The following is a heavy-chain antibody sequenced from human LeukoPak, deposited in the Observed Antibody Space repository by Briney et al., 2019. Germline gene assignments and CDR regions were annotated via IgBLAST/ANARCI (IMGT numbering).Heavy chain of an antibody. CDR2: INWNGVGT. D-gene: IGHD4-17*01. V-gene: IGHV3-20*04. J-gene: IGHJ2*01. CDR3: ARSMTTVTTRFFDL. Sequence: PGGSLRLSCAASGFTFSSYSMTWVRQAPGKGLEWVSYINWNGVGTAYADSVKGRFTISRDNAKNSLYLQMNSLRAEDTALYYCARSMTTVTTRFFDLWGRGTLVTVSS. CDR1: GFTFSSYS.